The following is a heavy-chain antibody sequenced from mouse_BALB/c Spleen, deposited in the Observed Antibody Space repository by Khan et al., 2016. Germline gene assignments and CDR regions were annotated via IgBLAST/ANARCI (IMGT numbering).Heavy chain of an antibody. CDR3: ASYYGSSYYAMDY. D-gene: IGHD1-1*01. CDR2: INPSTGYT. J-gene: IGHJ4*01. Sequence: QVQLQQSGAELAKPGASVKMSCKASGYTFTSYWMHWVKQRPGQGLEWIGYINPSTGYTEYNQKFKDMATLTADKSSSTAYMQLSSLTSEDSAVYYCASYYGSSYYAMDYWGQGTSVTVSS. CDR1: GYTFTSYW. V-gene: IGHV1-7*01.